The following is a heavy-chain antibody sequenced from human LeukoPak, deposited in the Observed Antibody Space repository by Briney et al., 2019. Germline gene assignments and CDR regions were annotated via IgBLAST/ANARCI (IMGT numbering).Heavy chain of an antibody. V-gene: IGHV3-23*01. CDR2: ISGSGGST. J-gene: IGHJ1*01. Sequence: GGSLRLSCAASGFTFSSHGMNWVRQAPGKGLEWVSGISGSGGSTYYADSVKGRFTISRDNSKNMLFLRMNSLRAEDTAVYYCAKDRRVHYDSSGYIQWGQGTLVTVSS. CDR1: GFTFSSHG. D-gene: IGHD3-22*01. CDR3: AKDRRVHYDSSGYIQ.